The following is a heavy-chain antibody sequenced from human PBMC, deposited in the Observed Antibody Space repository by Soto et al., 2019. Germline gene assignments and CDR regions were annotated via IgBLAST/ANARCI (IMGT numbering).Heavy chain of an antibody. CDR2: ISGSAGST. CDR1: GFTFNNYA. Sequence: GGSLRLSCAASGFTFNNYAINWVRQSPGKGLEWVSVISGSAGSTYYADSVKGRFTITRDNSKNTLYLQMSSLRAEDTAVYYCAKAGGAAGTVDYFDYWGQGTLVTVS. V-gene: IGHV3-23*01. CDR3: AKAGGAAGTVDYFDY. J-gene: IGHJ4*02. D-gene: IGHD6-13*01.